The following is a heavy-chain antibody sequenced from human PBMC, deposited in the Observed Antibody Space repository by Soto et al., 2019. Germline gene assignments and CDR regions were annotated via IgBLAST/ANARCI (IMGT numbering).Heavy chain of an antibody. CDR2: INIANYI. V-gene: IGHV3-21*04. CDR3: ASGRDYGSGSYYSDFDY. Sequence: GGSLRLSCEASGLTFNTNYMNWVRQAPGKGLEWVASINIANYIYYADSVKGRVTMTTDTSTSTAYMELRSLRSDDTAVYYCASGRDYGSGSYYSDFDYWGQGTLVTVSS. CDR1: GLTFNTNY. J-gene: IGHJ4*02. D-gene: IGHD3-10*01.